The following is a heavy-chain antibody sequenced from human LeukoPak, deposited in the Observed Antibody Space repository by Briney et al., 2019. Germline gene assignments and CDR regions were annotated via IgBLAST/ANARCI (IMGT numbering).Heavy chain of an antibody. V-gene: IGHV4-4*07. D-gene: IGHD6-13*01. J-gene: IGHJ4*02. CDR2: IYTSGGT. CDR3: ARQLAAAGTAGLDY. CDR1: GGSISSYY. Sequence: SETLSLTCTVSGGSISSYYWSWIRQPAGKGLEWIGRIYTSGGTNYNPSLKSRVTISVDTSKNQFSLKLSSVTAADTAVYYCARQLAAAGTAGLDYWGQGTLVTVSS.